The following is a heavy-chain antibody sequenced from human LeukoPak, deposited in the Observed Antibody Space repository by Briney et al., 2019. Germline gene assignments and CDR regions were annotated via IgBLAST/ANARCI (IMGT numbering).Heavy chain of an antibody. J-gene: IGHJ3*02. CDR1: GYIFTNYY. Sequence: ASVKVSCKASGYIFTNYYMHWVRQAPGQGLEWMGMINPSGGSTNYAQKFQGRVTLTRDTSTSTVYMELSSLRSEDTAVYYCARDGTNTFDIWGQGTLVTVSP. D-gene: IGHD2-8*01. CDR3: ARDGTNTFDI. V-gene: IGHV1-46*01. CDR2: INPSGGST.